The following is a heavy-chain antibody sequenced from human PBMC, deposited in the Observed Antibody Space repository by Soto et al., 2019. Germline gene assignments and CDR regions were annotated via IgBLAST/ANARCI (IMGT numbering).Heavy chain of an antibody. CDR1: GFTFSDYY. V-gene: IGHV3-11*01. J-gene: IGHJ3*02. CDR3: ARVGAPPDDTFDI. CDR2: ISSSGNSI. Sequence: PGGSLRLSCADSGFTFSDYYMSWIRQAPGKGLEWISCISSSGNSIYYADSVRGRFTISRDNAQNSLYLQMDSLRAEDTAVYYCARVGAPPDDTFDIWGQGTMVTVSS.